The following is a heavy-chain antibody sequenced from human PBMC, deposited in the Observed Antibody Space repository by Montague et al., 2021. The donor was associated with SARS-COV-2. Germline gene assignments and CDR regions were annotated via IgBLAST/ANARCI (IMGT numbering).Heavy chain of an antibody. Sequence: SETLSLTCAVYDGSFSDYFWTWIRQPPGKGLEWIGEVNHRGSTNYNPSLKSRVTISVDTSKNQFSLKMTSVTAAGTAVYYCARGRQHINMVVVVVTGGEYYFDFWGQGTLVAVSS. CDR2: VNHRGST. D-gene: IGHD3-22*01. J-gene: IGHJ4*02. CDR3: ARGRQHINMVVVVVTGGEYYFDF. V-gene: IGHV4-34*01. CDR1: DGSFSDYF.